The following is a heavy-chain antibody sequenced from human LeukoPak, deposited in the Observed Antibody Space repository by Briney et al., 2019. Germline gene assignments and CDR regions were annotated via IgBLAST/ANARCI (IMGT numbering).Heavy chain of an antibody. CDR1: GGSISSSSYY. V-gene: IGHV4-39*01. J-gene: IGHJ5*02. CDR2: IYYSGST. Sequence: SETLSLTCTVSGGSISSSSYYWGWIRQPPGKGLEWIGSIYYSGSTYYNPSLKSRVTISVDTSKNQFSLKLSSVTAADTAVYYCATDYGDFPGWFDPWGQGTLVTVSS. CDR3: ATDYGDFPGWFDP. D-gene: IGHD4-17*01.